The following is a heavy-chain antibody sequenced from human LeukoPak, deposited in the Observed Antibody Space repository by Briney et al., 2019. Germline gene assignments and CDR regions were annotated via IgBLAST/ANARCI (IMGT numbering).Heavy chain of an antibody. J-gene: IGHJ6*03. Sequence: GGSLRLSCEASGFNFRSYWMDWVRQAPGKGLVWVSRINDDGGSTTYADSVKGRFTVSRDNAKNTLYLQMNSLRVEDTAVYYCARLPGRTSSSSWGPRYYYYYYMDVWGKGTTVTVSS. CDR3: ARLPGRTSSSSWGPRYYYYYYMDV. V-gene: IGHV3-74*01. D-gene: IGHD6-13*01. CDR1: GFNFRSYW. CDR2: INDDGGST.